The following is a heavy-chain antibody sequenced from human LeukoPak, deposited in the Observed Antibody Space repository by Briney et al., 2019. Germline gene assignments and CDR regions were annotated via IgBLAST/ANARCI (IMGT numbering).Heavy chain of an antibody. CDR1: GFTFSSYW. V-gene: IGHV3-7*01. J-gene: IGHJ6*02. CDR3: ARDLYCSSTSCYLMDV. CDR2: IKQDGSEK. Sequence: PGGSLRLSCAASGFTFSSYWMSWVRQAPGKGLEWVANIKQDGSEKYYVDSVKGRFTISRDNAKNSLYLQMNSLRAEDTAVYYCARDLYCSSTSCYLMDVWGQGTTVTVSS. D-gene: IGHD2-2*01.